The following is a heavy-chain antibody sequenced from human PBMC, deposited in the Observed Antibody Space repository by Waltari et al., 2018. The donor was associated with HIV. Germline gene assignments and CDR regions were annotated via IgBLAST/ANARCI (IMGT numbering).Heavy chain of an antibody. CDR3: ARDPRSSGYYGMDV. D-gene: IGHD1-26*01. CDR1: AFTIRSNS. Sequence: EVQLVASGGRLIEPGGSLRVSCAASAFTIRSNSMSWVRQAPGKGLEWVSVIYSGGSRYYADSVKGRFIISRDNSKNTVSLHMNSLRAEDTAVYYCARDPRSSGYYGMDVWGQGIKVTVSS. CDR2: IYSGGSR. J-gene: IGHJ6*02. V-gene: IGHV3-53*01.